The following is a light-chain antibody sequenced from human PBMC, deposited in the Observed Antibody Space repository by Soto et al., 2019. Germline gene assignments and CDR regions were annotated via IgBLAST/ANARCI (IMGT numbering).Light chain of an antibody. CDR2: GAS. V-gene: IGKV1-39*01. CDR1: QRIGTY. Sequence: DIPMTQSPTSLSASVGDRFTISCRASQRIGTYLAWYQQKPGKAPRLLISGASSVQSGVPPRFSGSGSATDFILTISSLRLEDIATYYCQQTASAPPWTFGQGTKVEIK. CDR3: QQTASAPPWT. J-gene: IGKJ1*01.